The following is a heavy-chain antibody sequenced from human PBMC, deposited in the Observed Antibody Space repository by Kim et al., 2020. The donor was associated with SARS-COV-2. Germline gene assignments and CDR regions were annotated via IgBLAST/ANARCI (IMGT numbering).Heavy chain of an antibody. J-gene: IGHJ4*02. CDR1: GFTFSSYA. CDR3: ARDHEVYSSSLYN. CDR2: ISYDGSNK. Sequence: GGSLRLSCAASGFTFSSYAMHWVRQAPGKGLEWVAVISYDGSNKYYADSVKGRFTISRDNSKNTLYLQMNSLRAEDTAVYYCARDHEVYSSSLYNWGQGTLVTVSS. D-gene: IGHD6-6*01. V-gene: IGHV3-30-3*01.